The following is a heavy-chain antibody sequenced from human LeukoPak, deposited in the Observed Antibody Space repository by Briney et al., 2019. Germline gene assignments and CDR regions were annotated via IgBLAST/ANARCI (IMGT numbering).Heavy chain of an antibody. D-gene: IGHD6-13*01. Sequence: GGSLRLSCAASGFTFDDYAMHWVRQAPGKGLEWVSGISWNSGSIGYADSVKGRFTISRDNAKNSLYLQMNSLRAEDTALYYCAKDIGSSSWYYFDHWGQGTLVTVSS. CDR3: AKDIGSSSWYYFDH. J-gene: IGHJ4*02. CDR2: ISWNSGSI. V-gene: IGHV3-9*01. CDR1: GFTFDDYA.